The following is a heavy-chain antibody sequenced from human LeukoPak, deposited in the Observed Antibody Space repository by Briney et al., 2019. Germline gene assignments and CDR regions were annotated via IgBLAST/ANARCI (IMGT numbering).Heavy chain of an antibody. D-gene: IGHD4-11*01. CDR1: GGSISSYY. J-gene: IGHJ4*02. CDR2: IYYSGST. Sequence: SETLSLTCTVSGGSISSYYWSWIRQPPGKGLEWIGYIYYSGSTNYNPSLKSRVTIAVDTSKDQFSLKLSSVTAADTAVYYCARNDYSNYHREYYFDYWGQGTLVTVSS. V-gene: IGHV4-59*01. CDR3: ARNDYSNYHREYYFDY.